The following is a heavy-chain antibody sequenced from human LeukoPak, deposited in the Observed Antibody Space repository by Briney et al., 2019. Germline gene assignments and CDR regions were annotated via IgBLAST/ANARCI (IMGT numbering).Heavy chain of an antibody. CDR1: GITFAVYP. CDR2: ITGPGDAT. CDR3: ARIHCTGGSCYSIDS. V-gene: IGHV3-23*01. D-gene: IGHD2-15*01. Sequence: GGSLRLSCAASGITFAVYPMTWVRQPPEKGLECVSSITGPGDATYYAESVKGRFTISRDNSKNTLYLQMNSLRGEDTAVYYCARIHCTGGSCYSIDSWGQGTLVSVSS. J-gene: IGHJ4*02.